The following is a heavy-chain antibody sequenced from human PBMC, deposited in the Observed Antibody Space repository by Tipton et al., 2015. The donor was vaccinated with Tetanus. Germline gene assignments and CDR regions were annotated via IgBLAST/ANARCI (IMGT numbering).Heavy chain of an antibody. CDR1: GFTFSRYA. CDR3: AKAKPVITLAFFDY. D-gene: IGHD3-16*01. V-gene: IGHV3-30*04. CDR2: ISYDGTHK. J-gene: IGHJ4*02. Sequence: SLRLSCAASGFTFSRYAMHWVRQAPGKGLEWVSGISYDGTHKYYVESVKGRFTISRDNSKNTLYLQMNSLRAEDTAVYYCAKAKPVITLAFFDYWGQGTLVAVSS.